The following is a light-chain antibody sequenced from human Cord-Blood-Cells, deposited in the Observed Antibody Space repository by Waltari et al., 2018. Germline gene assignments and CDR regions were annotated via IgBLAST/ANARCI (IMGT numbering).Light chain of an antibody. CDR3: SSYAGSNNVV. CDR2: EVS. Sequence: QSALTQPPSASGSPGQSVTISCTGTSSDVGGYNYVSWYQQHPGKAPKLMIYEVSKRPAGVPDRISGSQSGNTASLTVAGLQAEDEADYYCSSYAGSNNVVFGGGTKLTVL. V-gene: IGLV2-8*01. J-gene: IGLJ2*01. CDR1: SSDVGGYNY.